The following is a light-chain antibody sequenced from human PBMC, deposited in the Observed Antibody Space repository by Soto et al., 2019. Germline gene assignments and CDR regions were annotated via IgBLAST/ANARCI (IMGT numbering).Light chain of an antibody. J-gene: IGKJ1*01. CDR3: QQHAAFPRD. CDR1: QDISNR. V-gene: IGKV1-17*03. CDR2: SAS. Sequence: DIQVTQSPSAMSAAVVDRVTITCRTSQDISNRLGWFQQRPGKAPKRLISSASTLETGVPSRFSGTGSGTEFTLTISSLQPEDLATYYCQQHAAFPRDFGQGTKVDI.